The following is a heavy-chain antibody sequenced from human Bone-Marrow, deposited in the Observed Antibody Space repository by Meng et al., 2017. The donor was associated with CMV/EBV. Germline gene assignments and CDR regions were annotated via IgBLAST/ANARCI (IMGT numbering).Heavy chain of an antibody. CDR3: AKEGPYKYGLDV. CDR2: TYSGGDT. CDR1: GFTFSSYW. Sequence: GESLKISCAASGFTFSSYWMHWVRQAPGKGLEWVSITYSGGDTYYADSVKGRFTISRDSSKNTVYLQMNSLTPEDTAVYYCAKEGPYKYGLDVWGQGTTVTVSS. J-gene: IGHJ6*02. V-gene: IGHV3-66*02. D-gene: IGHD1-1*01.